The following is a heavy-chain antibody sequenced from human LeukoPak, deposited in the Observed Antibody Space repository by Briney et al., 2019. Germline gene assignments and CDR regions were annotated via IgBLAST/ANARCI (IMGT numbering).Heavy chain of an antibody. CDR3: ARDIVAAGLFFDY. D-gene: IGHD6-13*01. J-gene: IGHJ4*02. CDR1: GFTFKDYW. CDR2: INQGGSER. V-gene: IGHV3-7*01. Sequence: GGSLRLSCAASGFTFKDYWMTWVRQAPGKGLEWVAHINQGGSERDHVDSVKGRFSISRDNAKNAPYLQMNSLRAEDTAVYYCARDIVAAGLFFDYWGQGTLVTVSS.